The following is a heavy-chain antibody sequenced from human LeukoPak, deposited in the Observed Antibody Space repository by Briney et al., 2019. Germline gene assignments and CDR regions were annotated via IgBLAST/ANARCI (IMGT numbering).Heavy chain of an antibody. Sequence: PETLSLTCTVSGGSISSYCWSWIRQPPGQGLEWIGYIYYSGSTNYNPPLKSRVTISVDTSKNQFSLKLSSVTAADTAVYYCARGTIAVAGTDWGQGTLVTVSS. J-gene: IGHJ4*02. V-gene: IGHV4-59*01. CDR1: GGSISSYC. CDR2: IYYSGST. D-gene: IGHD6-19*01. CDR3: ARGTIAVAGTD.